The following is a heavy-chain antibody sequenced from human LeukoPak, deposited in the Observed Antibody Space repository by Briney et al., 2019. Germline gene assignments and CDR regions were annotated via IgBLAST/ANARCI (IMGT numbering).Heavy chain of an antibody. CDR1: GYTFTGYY. CDR3: ARHGYGDHVGYFDY. J-gene: IGHJ4*02. CDR2: INPNSGGT. V-gene: IGHV1-2*02. Sequence: GASVKVSCKASGYTFTGYYMHWVRQAPGQGLEWMGWINPNSGGTNYAQKFQGRVTMTRDTSISTAYMELSRLRSDDTAVYYCARHGYGDHVGYFDYWGQGTLVTVSS. D-gene: IGHD4-17*01.